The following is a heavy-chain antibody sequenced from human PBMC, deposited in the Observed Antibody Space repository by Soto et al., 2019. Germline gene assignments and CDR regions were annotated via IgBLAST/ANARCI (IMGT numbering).Heavy chain of an antibody. CDR3: AKGGHSSSRYYYGMDV. V-gene: IGHV3-23*01. Sequence: EVQRLESGGGLVQPGGSLRLSCAASGFTFSSYAMSWVRQAPGKGLEWVSAISGSGGSTYYADSVKGRFTISRDNSKNTLYLQMNSLRAEDTAVYYCAKGGHSSSRYYYGMDVWGHGTTVTVSS. CDR1: GFTFSSYA. CDR2: ISGSGGST. D-gene: IGHD6-13*01. J-gene: IGHJ6*02.